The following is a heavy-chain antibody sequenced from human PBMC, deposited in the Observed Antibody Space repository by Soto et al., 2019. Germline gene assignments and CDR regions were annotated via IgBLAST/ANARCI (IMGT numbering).Heavy chain of an antibody. V-gene: IGHV3-21*01. CDR2: ISTTSSFI. J-gene: IGHJ4*02. CDR1: GFTFSSYS. Sequence: EVHLVESGGGLVKPGGSLRLSCAASGFTFSSYSMNWVHQAPGKGLEWVSSISTTSSFIYSADSVKGRFTISRDNAKNSLYLQMNSLRAEATAVYYCAREGSLYVDSVSSCFDYWCQGTLVTVSS. D-gene: IGHD4-17*01. CDR3: AREGSLYVDSVSSCFDY.